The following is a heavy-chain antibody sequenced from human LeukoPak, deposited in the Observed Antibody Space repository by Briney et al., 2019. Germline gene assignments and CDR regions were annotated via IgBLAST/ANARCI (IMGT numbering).Heavy chain of an antibody. CDR2: IYTSGST. D-gene: IGHD1-1*01. V-gene: IGHV4-61*02. J-gene: IGHJ4*02. Sequence: SETLSLTCTVSGGSISSGSYYWSWIRQPAGKGLEWIGRIYTSGSTNYNPSLKSRVTISVDTSKNQFSLKLSSVTAADTAVYYCARHNVHSGPPYFDYWGQGTLVTVSS. CDR1: GGSISSGSYY. CDR3: ARHNVHSGPPYFDY.